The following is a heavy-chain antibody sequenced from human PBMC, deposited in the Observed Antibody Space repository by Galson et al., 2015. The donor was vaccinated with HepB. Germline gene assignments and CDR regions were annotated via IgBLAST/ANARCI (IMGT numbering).Heavy chain of an antibody. CDR2: IWYDGSNK. J-gene: IGHJ5*02. CDR3: ARDYCSSTSCYWFSRIDNWFDP. Sequence: SLRLSCAASGFTFSSYGMHWVRQAPGKGLEWVAVIWYDGSNKYYADSVKGRFTISRDNSKNTLYLQMNSLRAEDTAVYYCARDYCSSTSCYWFSRIDNWFDPWGQGTLVTVSS. V-gene: IGHV3-33*01. D-gene: IGHD2-2*01. CDR1: GFTFSSYG.